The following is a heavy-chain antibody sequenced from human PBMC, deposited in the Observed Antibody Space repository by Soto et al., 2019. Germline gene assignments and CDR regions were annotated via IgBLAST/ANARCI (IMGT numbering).Heavy chain of an antibody. CDR1: GYNFRNYG. J-gene: IGHJ4*02. V-gene: IGHV1-18*01. CDR3: ARVIGVASMDH. D-gene: IGHD3-10*01. CDR2: IGAYNGNR. Sequence: QVQLVQSGAEVKKSGASVKVSCKASGYNFRNYGITWLRQAPGQGLEWMGWIGAYNGNRKYLQKRQGRVTMTTDTSTNTAYMELTSLKSDDTAVDYCARVIGVASMDHWGQGTQVTVSS.